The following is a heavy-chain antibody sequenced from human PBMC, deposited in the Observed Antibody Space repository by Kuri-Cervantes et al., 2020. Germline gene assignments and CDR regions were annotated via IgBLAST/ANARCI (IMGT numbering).Heavy chain of an antibody. J-gene: IGHJ4*02. CDR2: IHQEGREK. V-gene: IGHV3-7*04. CDR3: ARNDYGEVGVDY. CDR1: GFTFRSHW. Sequence: GESLKISCAASGFTFRSHWMNWVRQAPGKGLEWVANIHQEGREKCYVDSVKGRFTISRENAKNSLYLQMNSLRVEDTAVYYCARNDYGEVGVDYWGQGTPVTVSS. D-gene: IGHD4-17*01.